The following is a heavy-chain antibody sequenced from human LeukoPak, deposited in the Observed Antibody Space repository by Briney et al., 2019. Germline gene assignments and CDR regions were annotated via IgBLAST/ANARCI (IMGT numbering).Heavy chain of an antibody. D-gene: IGHD1-26*01. V-gene: IGHV4-4*07. Sequence: PSETLSLTCTVSGGSISSYYWSWIRQPAGKGLGWIGRIYTSGSANYNPSLESRVTISVDTSKNQFSLKLSSVTAADTAVYYCAREPWSYPFDYWGQGTLVTVSS. J-gene: IGHJ4*02. CDR3: AREPWSYPFDY. CDR1: GGSISSYY. CDR2: IYTSGSA.